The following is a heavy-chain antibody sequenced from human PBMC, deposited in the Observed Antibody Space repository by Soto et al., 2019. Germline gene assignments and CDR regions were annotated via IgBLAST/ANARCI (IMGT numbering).Heavy chain of an antibody. V-gene: IGHV4-39*01. D-gene: IGHD6-19*01. CDR1: GGSISSSSYY. J-gene: IGHJ1*01. CDR2: IYYSGST. Sequence: SETLSLTCTVSGGSISSSSYYWGWIRQPPGKGLEWIGSIYYSGSTYYNPSLKSRVTISVDTSKNQFSLKLSSVTAADTAVYYYARHASSHVGRAEYFQHWGQGTLVTVSS. CDR3: ARHASSHVGRAEYFQH.